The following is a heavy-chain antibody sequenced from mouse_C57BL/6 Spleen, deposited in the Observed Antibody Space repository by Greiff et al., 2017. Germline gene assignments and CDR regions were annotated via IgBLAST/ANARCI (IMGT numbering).Heavy chain of an antibody. J-gene: IGHJ2*01. Sequence: EVQLQQSGPELVKPGASVKISCKASGYSFTGYYMNWVKQSPEKSLEWIGEINPSTGGATYNQKFKAKATLTVDKSSSTAYMQLKSLTSEDSAVYYCARGNSNYVFDYWGQGTTLTVSS. CDR3: ARGNSNYVFDY. V-gene: IGHV1-42*01. CDR1: GYSFTGYY. D-gene: IGHD2-5*01. CDR2: INPSTGGA.